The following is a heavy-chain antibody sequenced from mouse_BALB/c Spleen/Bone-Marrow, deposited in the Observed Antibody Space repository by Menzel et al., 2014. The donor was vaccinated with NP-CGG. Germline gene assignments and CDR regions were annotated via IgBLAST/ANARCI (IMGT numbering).Heavy chain of an antibody. Sequence: VQVVESGPGLVAPSQSLSITCTVSGLSLTSYGVHWVRQPPGKGLEWLGIIWAGGNTNYNSALMSRLSISKDNSKSQVFLKMNSLQTDDTAMYYCARELGAWFAYWGQGTLVTVSA. D-gene: IGHD4-1*01. CDR2: IWAGGNT. J-gene: IGHJ3*01. V-gene: IGHV2-9*02. CDR1: GLSLTSYG. CDR3: ARELGAWFAY.